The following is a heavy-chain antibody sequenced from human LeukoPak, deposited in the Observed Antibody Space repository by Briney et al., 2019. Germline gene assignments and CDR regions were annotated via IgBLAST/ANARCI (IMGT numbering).Heavy chain of an antibody. J-gene: IGHJ3*02. CDR1: GGTFSSYA. CDR2: IIPIFGTA. V-gene: IGHV1-69*05. Sequence: SVKVSCKASGGTFSSYAISWVRQAPGQGLEWMGRIIPIFGTANYAQKFQGRVTITTDESTSTAYMELSSLRSEDTAVYYCARDWVGGWFGEPLYDAFDIWGQGTMVTVSS. CDR3: ARDWVGGWFGEPLYDAFDI. D-gene: IGHD3-10*01.